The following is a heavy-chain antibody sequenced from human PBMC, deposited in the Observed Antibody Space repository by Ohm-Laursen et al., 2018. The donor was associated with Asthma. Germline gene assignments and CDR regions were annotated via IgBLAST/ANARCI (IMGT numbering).Heavy chain of an antibody. D-gene: IGHD3-16*01. CDR1: GFTFSSYA. Sequence: SLRLSCTASGFTFSSYAMSWVRQAPGQGLEWLSCISAGGDTTYYADSVKGRFTISRDNSKNTLYLQMNSLRAADTAVYYCATNLPYEAENYWGQGTLVTVSS. CDR2: ISAGGDTT. V-gene: IGHV3-23*01. CDR3: ATNLPYEAENY. J-gene: IGHJ4*02.